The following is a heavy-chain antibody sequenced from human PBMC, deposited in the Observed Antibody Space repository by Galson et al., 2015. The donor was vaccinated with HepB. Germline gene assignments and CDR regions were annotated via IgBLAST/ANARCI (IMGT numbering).Heavy chain of an antibody. CDR2: INAGNGNT. CDR3: ARVEPYYYSLLGAFDI. V-gene: IGHV1-3*01. Sequence: SVKVSCKASGYTFTSYAMHWVRQAPGQRLEWMGWINAGNGNTKCSQKFQGRVTITRDTSASTAYMELSSLRSEDTAVYYCARVEPYYYSLLGAFDIWGQGAMVTVSS. CDR1: GYTFTSYA. J-gene: IGHJ3*02. D-gene: IGHD3-10*01.